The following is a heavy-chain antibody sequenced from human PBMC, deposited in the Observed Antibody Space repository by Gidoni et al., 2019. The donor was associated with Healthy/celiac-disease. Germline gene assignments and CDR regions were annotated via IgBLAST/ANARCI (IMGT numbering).Heavy chain of an antibody. V-gene: IGHV3-33*01. D-gene: IGHD2-15*01. CDR1: GFTFSSYG. J-gene: IGHJ5*02. CDR3: ARDLCSGGSCYSGWFDP. Sequence: QVQLVESGGGVVQPGRSLRLSCAASGFTFSSYGMHWVRQAPGQGLEWVAVIWYDGSNKYYADSVKGRFTISRDNSKNTLYLQMNSLRAEDTAVYYCARDLCSGGSCYSGWFDPWGQGTLVTVSS. CDR2: IWYDGSNK.